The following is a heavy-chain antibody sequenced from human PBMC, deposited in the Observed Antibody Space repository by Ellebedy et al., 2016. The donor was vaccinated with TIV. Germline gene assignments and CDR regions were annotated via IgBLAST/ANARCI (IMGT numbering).Heavy chain of an antibody. D-gene: IGHD2-21*02. J-gene: IGHJ4*02. CDR2: LYYSGSP. CDR3: ARTDPWQPIDD. CDR1: GGSVSSTRYY. Sequence: MPSETLSLTCSVSGGSVSSTRYYWAWIRQPPGKGLEYMGSLYYSGSPYYNPSFKSRVTLSADTSKNQFSLNLRTVTAADTAVYYCARTDPWQPIDDWGQGILVSVSS. V-gene: IGHV4-39*01.